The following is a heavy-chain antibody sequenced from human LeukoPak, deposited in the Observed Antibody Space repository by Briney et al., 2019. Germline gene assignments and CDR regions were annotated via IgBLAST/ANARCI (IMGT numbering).Heavy chain of an antibody. CDR3: AKSKWPHFDY. CDR2: ISSNGNTM. Sequence: PGGSLRLSCAASGFTFSSYTMSWVRQAPGKGLEWVSGISSNGNTMYYADSVKGRFTVSRDNSKNTLHLQMNSLRAEDTAVYYCAKSKWPHFDYWGQGTLVTVSS. D-gene: IGHD5-12*01. CDR1: GFTFSSYT. V-gene: IGHV3-23*01. J-gene: IGHJ4*02.